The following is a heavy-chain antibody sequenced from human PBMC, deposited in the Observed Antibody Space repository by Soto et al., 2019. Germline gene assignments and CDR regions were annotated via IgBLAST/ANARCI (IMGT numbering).Heavy chain of an antibody. Sequence: QVQLVQSGAAVKKPGASAKVSCKASGYIFSNIGISWMRQVPGQGLAWMGWISAYNGNTNYAQKYQGRVTLTTEQSTNTAYMELRSPRSDDTAGYYCARGSGGGVGTTSYWGQGTLVTVSS. V-gene: IGHV1-18*01. D-gene: IGHD1-26*01. J-gene: IGHJ4*02. CDR1: GYIFSNIG. CDR2: ISAYNGNT. CDR3: ARGSGGGVGTTSY.